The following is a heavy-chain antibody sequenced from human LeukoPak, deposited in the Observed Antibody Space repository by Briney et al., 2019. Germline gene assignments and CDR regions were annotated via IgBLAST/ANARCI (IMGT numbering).Heavy chain of an antibody. CDR1: GYTFTSYG. Sequence: ASVKVSCKASGYTFTSYGISWVRQAPGQGLEWMGWISAYNGNTNYAQKLQGRVTMTTDTSTSTAYMELRSLRSDDTAVYYCARSPGPDYGGSPFDYWGQGTLVTVSS. J-gene: IGHJ4*02. CDR3: ARSPGPDYGGSPFDY. V-gene: IGHV1-18*01. D-gene: IGHD4-23*01. CDR2: ISAYNGNT.